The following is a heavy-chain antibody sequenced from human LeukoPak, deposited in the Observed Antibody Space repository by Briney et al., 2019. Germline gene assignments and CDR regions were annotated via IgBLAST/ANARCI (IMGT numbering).Heavy chain of an antibody. CDR1: GFTFSSYG. CDR2: ITGNGANT. Sequence: GGSLRLSCAASGFTFSSYGMSWVRQAPGKGLEWVSAITGNGANTFYADSVKGRFTISRDNSKNTLYLQMNSLRAEDTAVYYCAKDVRGYCSSTSCYYYYGMDVWGQGTTVTVSS. CDR3: AKDVRGYCSSTSCYYYYGMDV. D-gene: IGHD2-2*01. J-gene: IGHJ6*02. V-gene: IGHV3-23*01.